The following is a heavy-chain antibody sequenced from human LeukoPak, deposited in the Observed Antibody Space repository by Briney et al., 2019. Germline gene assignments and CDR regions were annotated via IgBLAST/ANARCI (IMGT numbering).Heavy chain of an antibody. J-gene: IGHJ4*02. V-gene: IGHV1-69-2*01. D-gene: IGHD4-17*01. CDR3: ATGTVTNSVSDY. CDR1: GYTFTDYY. CDR2: VDPEDGET. Sequence: GASVKVSCKASGYTFTDYYMHWVQQAPGKGLEWMGRVDPEDGETIYAEKFQGRVTITADTSTDTAYMELSSLRSEDTAVYYCATGTVTNSVSDYWGQGTLVTVSS.